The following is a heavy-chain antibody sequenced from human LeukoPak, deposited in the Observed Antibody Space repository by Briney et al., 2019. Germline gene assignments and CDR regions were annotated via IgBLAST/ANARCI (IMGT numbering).Heavy chain of an antibody. CDR2: IYYSGST. Sequence: PSQTLSLTCTVSGGSISSGGYYWSWIRQHPGKGLEWIGYIYYSGSTYYNPSLKSRVTISVDTSKNQCSLKLSSVTAADTAIYYCWRGLSSSSHDYWGQGTLVTVSS. CDR3: WRGLSSSSHDY. CDR1: GGSISSGGYY. J-gene: IGHJ4*02. D-gene: IGHD6-6*01. V-gene: IGHV4-31*03.